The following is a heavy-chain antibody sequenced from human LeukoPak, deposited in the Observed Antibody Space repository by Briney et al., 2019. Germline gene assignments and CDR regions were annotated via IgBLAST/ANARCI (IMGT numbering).Heavy chain of an antibody. V-gene: IGHV3-30*03. CDR3: ASHWAQQLVSDY. CDR2: ISYDGSNK. CDR1: GFTFSSYG. J-gene: IGHJ4*02. D-gene: IGHD6-13*01. Sequence: GGSLRLSCAASGFTFSSYGMHWVRQAPGKGLEWVAVISYDGSNKYYGDSVKGRFTISRDNSKNTLYLQMNSLRAEDTAVYYCASHWAQQLVSDYWGQGALVTVSS.